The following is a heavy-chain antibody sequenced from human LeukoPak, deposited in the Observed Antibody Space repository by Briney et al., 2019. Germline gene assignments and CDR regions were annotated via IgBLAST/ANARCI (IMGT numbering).Heavy chain of an antibody. CDR3: ARDVLEMDYYDSSGYWFDY. D-gene: IGHD3-22*01. CDR2: IYYSGST. CDR1: GGSISSSGYY. Sequence: NSSETLSLTCTVSGGSISSSGYYWGWIRQPPGKGLEWIGSIYYSGSTYYNPSLKSRVTISVDTSKNQFSLKLSSVTAADTAVYYCARDVLEMDYYDSSGYWFDYWGQGTLVTVSS. J-gene: IGHJ4*02. V-gene: IGHV4-39*07.